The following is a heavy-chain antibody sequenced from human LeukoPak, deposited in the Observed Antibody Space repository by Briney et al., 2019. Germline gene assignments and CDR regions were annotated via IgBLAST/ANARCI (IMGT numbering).Heavy chain of an antibody. V-gene: IGHV3-53*01. CDR3: ARDTYGKNYFDY. D-gene: IGHD3-10*01. J-gene: IGHJ4*02. CDR1: GFTVSSNY. CDR2: IYRDGST. Sequence: GGSLRLSCAASGFTVSSNYMSWVRQAPGKGLEWVSVIYRDGSTYYADSVRGRFTISRDNSKNTLYLQMNSLRAEDTAVYYCARDTYGKNYFDYWGRGTLVTVSS.